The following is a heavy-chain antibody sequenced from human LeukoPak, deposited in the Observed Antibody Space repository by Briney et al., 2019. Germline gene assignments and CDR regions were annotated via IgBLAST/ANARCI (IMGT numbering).Heavy chain of an antibody. V-gene: IGHV3-21*01. CDR1: GFTFSSYS. J-gene: IGHJ4*02. CDR2: ISSSSSYI. CDR3: ARNGYLERRDFDY. D-gene: IGHD1-1*01. Sequence: GGSLRLSSAASGFTFSSYSMNWVRQAPGKGLEWVSSISSSSSYIYYADSVKGRFTISRDNAKNSLYLQMNSLRAEDTAVYYCARNGYLERRDFDYWGQGTLVTVSS.